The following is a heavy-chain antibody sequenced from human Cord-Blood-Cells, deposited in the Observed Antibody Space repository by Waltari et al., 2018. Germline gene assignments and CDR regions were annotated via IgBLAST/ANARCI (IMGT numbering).Heavy chain of an antibody. V-gene: IGHV1-2*02. CDR2: INPNSGGT. CDR3: ARGWGGTPFDY. D-gene: IGHD7-27*01. J-gene: IGHJ4*02. CDR1: GYTFTGYY. Sequence: QVQLVQSGAEVKKPGASVKVSCKASGYTFTGYYMHWVRQAPGQGLEWMGWINPNSGGTNYALKFQGRVTMTRDTSISTAYMELSRLRSDDTAVYYCARGWGGTPFDYWGQGTLVTVSS.